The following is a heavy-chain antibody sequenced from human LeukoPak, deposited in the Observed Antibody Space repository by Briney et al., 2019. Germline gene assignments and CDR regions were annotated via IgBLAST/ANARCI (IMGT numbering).Heavy chain of an antibody. J-gene: IGHJ4*02. CDR1: GGSFSGYY. CDR3: ARPDGRYCSSTSCPGRYYFDY. CDR2: INHSGST. D-gene: IGHD2-2*01. Sequence: ASETLSLTCAVYGGSFSGYYWSWIRQPPGKGLEWIGEINHSGSTNYNPSLKSRVTISVDTSKNQFSLKLSSVTAADTAVYYCARPDGRYCSSTSCPGRYYFDYWGQGTLVTVSS. V-gene: IGHV4-34*01.